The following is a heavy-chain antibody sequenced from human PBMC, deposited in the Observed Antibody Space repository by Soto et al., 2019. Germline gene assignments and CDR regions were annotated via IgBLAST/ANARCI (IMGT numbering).Heavy chain of an antibody. CDR3: ARDQGFGIVYFDH. CDR2: VSPYNGNA. V-gene: IGHV1-18*04. J-gene: IGHJ4*02. CDR1: GYIFTGYG. D-gene: IGHD3-3*01. Sequence: QVQLVQSGPEVTKPGASMKVSCKASGYIFTGYGIAWVRQAPGQGLEWMGWVSPYNGNANYAQKFQGRVALTTDASTATAYMELKSLRSDDTAVYYCARDQGFGIVYFDHWGQGTLVTVSS.